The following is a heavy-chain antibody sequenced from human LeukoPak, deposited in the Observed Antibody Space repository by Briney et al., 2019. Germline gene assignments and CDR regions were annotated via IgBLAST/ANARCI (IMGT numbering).Heavy chain of an antibody. CDR1: GFTFSGFA. Sequence: GGSLRLSCAASGFTFSGFAMSWVRQAPGRGLEWVSTVSGSGDNTYDADSVKGRFTISRDNSKNTLYLQMDSLRAEDTAVYYCAKAVRVTDMAFEYWGQGTLVTVSS. CDR2: VSGSGDNT. J-gene: IGHJ4*02. V-gene: IGHV3-23*01. D-gene: IGHD5-24*01. CDR3: AKAVRVTDMAFEY.